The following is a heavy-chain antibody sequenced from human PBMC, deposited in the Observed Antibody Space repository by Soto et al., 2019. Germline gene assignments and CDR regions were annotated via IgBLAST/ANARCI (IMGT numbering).Heavy chain of an antibody. Sequence: GGSLRLSCAASGVTFSSYGMHWVRQAPGKGLEWVAVISYDGSNKYYADSVKGRFTISRDNSNKTLYMQRNSLRSEGKDLYYRAKAWGHQWLVDWFDLWAPGT. D-gene: IGHD6-19*01. CDR3: AKAWGHQWLVDWFDL. J-gene: IGHJ5*02. V-gene: IGHV3-30*18. CDR2: ISYDGSNK. CDR1: GVTFSSYG.